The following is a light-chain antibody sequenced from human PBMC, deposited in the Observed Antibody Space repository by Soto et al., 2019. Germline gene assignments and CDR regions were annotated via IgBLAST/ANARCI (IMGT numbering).Light chain of an antibody. CDR3: QQSYSSPWT. CDR1: QSIFNY. V-gene: IGKV1-39*01. CDR2: AAS. J-gene: IGKJ1*01. Sequence: DIQVTQSPSSLSASVGDRVTITCRASQSIFNYLNWYQQKPGKAPKLLIYAASSLQSGVPSRFRGGGAGTDFTLTISSLQPEDFATYYCQQSYSSPWTFGLGTKVEIK.